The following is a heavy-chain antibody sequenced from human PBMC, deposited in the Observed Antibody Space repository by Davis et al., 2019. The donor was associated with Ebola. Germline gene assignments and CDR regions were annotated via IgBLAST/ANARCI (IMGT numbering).Heavy chain of an antibody. CDR3: ARGFTMGNY. V-gene: IGHV1-46*01. CDR2: INPSGGST. J-gene: IGHJ4*02. CDR1: AYTFPSYY. Sequence: ASVQVSCKASAYTFPSYYMHWVRQASAQGLEWLGIINPSGGSTSYAQKFQGRVTMTRDTSTSTVYMELSSLRSEDKAVYYCARGFTMGNYWGQGTLVTVSS. D-gene: IGHD3-10*01.